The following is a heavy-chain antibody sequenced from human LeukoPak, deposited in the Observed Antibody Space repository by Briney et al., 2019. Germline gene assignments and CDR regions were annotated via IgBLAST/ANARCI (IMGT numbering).Heavy chain of an antibody. V-gene: IGHV4-34*01. CDR2: INHSGST. J-gene: IGHJ5*02. D-gene: IGHD2-2*02. CDR3: ARSIVVVPAAIRGRFDP. Sequence: SETLSLTCAVYGGSFSGYYWSWIRQPPGKGLEWIGEINHSGSTNYNPSLKSRVTISVDTSKNQFSLKLSSVTAADTAVYYCARSIVVVPAAIRGRFDPWGRGTLVTVSS. CDR1: GGSFSGYY.